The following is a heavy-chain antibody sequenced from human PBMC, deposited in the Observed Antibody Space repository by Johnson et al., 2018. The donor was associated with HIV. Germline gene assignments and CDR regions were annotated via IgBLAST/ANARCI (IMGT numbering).Heavy chain of an antibody. D-gene: IGHD6-13*01. Sequence: VQLVESGGGVVRPGGSLRLSCAASGFTFDDYGMSWVRQAPGKGLEWVSYISSDGSSTSYADSVKGRFTISRDNAKNTLYLQMNSLEAEDPALYYFAKEITLAAAGTGYDAFDIWGQGTMVTVSS. CDR3: AKEITLAAAGTGYDAFDI. J-gene: IGHJ3*02. CDR1: GFTFDDYG. V-gene: IGHV3-20*04. CDR2: ISSDGSST.